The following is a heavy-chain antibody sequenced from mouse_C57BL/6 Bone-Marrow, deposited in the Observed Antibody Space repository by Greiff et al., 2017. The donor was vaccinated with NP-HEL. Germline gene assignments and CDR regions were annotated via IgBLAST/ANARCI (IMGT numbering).Heavy chain of an antibody. J-gene: IGHJ4*01. D-gene: IGHD2-12*01. V-gene: IGHV5-6*02. Sequence: DVKLVESGGDLVKPGGSLKLSCAASGFTFSSYGMSWVRQTPDKRLEWVATISSGGSYTYYPDSVKGRFTISRDNAKNTLYLQMSRLKSEDTAMYYCARHYRGDAMDYWGQGTSVTVSS. CDR2: ISSGGSYT. CDR1: GFTFSSYG. CDR3: ARHYRGDAMDY.